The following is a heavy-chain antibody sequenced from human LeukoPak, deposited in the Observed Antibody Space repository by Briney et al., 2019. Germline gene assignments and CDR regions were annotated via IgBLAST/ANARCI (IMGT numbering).Heavy chain of an antibody. D-gene: IGHD6-19*01. CDR1: GYTFTSYG. CDR2: ISAYNGST. CDR3: ARDLAVAVPAYYGMDV. V-gene: IGHV1-18*01. Sequence: GASVKVSCKASGYTFTSYGISWVRQAPGQGLEWMGWISAYNGSTNYAQKLQGRVTMTTDTSTSTAYMELRSLRSDDTAVYYCARDLAVAVPAYYGMDVWGQGTTVTVSS. J-gene: IGHJ6*02.